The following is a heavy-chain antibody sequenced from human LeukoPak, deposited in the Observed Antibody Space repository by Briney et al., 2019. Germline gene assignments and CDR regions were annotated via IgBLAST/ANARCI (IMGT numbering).Heavy chain of an antibody. J-gene: IGHJ5*02. Sequence: AGGSLRLSCAASGFTFSSYAMGWVRQAPGKGLEWVSAISGSGGSTYYADSVKGRFTISRDNSKNTLYLQMNSLRAEDTAVYYCAKPRGYGDFGNWFDPWGQGTLVAVSS. D-gene: IGHD4-17*01. CDR3: AKPRGYGDFGNWFDP. V-gene: IGHV3-23*01. CDR2: ISGSGGST. CDR1: GFTFSSYA.